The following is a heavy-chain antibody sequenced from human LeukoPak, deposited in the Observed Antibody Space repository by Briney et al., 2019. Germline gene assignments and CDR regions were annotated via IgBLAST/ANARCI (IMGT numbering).Heavy chain of an antibody. J-gene: IGHJ5*02. D-gene: IGHD3-22*01. Sequence: PSETLSLTCTVSGGSITRGIYYWGWIRQPAGKGLEWIGRLYTDGSTRYNPALKSRVTISVDKSKNQFSLKLSSVTAADTAVYYCARDYYESSASINWFDLWGQGTLVTVSS. CDR1: GGSITRGIYY. CDR3: ARDYYESSASINWFDL. V-gene: IGHV4-61*02. CDR2: LYTDGST.